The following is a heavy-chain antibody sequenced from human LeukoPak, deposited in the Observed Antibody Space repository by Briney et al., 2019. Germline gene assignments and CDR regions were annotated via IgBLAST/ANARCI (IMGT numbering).Heavy chain of an antibody. Sequence: SGGSLRLSCAASGFTLSGFWMHWLRQAPGKGLVGVSRIKYDGTSTSYADSVKGRFTISRDSAKNTLYLQMNSLRAEDTAVYYCAKSDWFDPWGQGTLVTVSS. V-gene: IGHV3-74*01. CDR3: AKSDWFDP. CDR2: IKYDGTST. CDR1: GFTLSGFW. J-gene: IGHJ5*02.